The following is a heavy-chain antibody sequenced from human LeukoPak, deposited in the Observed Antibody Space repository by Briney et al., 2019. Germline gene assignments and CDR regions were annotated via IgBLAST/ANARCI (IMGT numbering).Heavy chain of an antibody. Sequence: GGSLRLSCVVSGFTFSNAWMTWVRQAPGKGLEWVGRKSESVGGAIDYAAPVKGRFTISRDDSRNTVYLQMNSLKTEDTAFYYCTTTYHYDTTGYSSYYWGQGTLVTVSS. J-gene: IGHJ4*02. CDR1: GFTFSNAW. V-gene: IGHV3-15*01. CDR2: KSESVGGAI. CDR3: TTTYHYDTTGYSSYY. D-gene: IGHD3-22*01.